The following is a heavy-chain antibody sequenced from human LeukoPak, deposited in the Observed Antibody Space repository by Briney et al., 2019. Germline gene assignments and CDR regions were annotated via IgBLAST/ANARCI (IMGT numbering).Heavy chain of an antibody. CDR1: GFTFSDYY. V-gene: IGHV3-11*04. CDR2: ISSSGSTL. Sequence: GGSLRLSCAASGFTFSDYYMSWIRQAPGKGLEWVSYISSSGSTLYYADSVKGRFPISRDNAKNSLYLQMNSLRAEDTAVYYCARDLALYSYAFDIWGQGTMVTVSS. D-gene: IGHD5-18*01. CDR3: ARDLALYSYAFDI. J-gene: IGHJ3*02.